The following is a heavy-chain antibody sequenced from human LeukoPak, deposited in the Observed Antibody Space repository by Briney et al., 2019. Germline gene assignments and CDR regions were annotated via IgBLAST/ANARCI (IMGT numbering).Heavy chain of an antibody. CDR2: IKQDGSEK. CDR3: AKAHDILTGYYLV. V-gene: IGHV3-7*01. Sequence: GGCLRLSCAASGFTFSSYWMSWVRQAPGKGLEWVANIKQDGSEKYYVDSVKGRFTISRDNSKNTLYLQMNSLRAEDTAVYYCAKAHDILTGYYLVWGQGTLVTVSS. CDR1: GFTFSSYW. D-gene: IGHD3-9*01. J-gene: IGHJ4*02.